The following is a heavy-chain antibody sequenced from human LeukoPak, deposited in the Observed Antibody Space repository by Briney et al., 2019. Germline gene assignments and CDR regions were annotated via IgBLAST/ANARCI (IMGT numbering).Heavy chain of an antibody. CDR2: TYYRSKWYN. Sequence: SQTLSLTCAISGDSVSSNSAAWNWIRQSPSRGLEWLGRTYYRSKWYNDYAASVKSQITIDPDTSKNQFSLQLSSLTPEDTAVYYCARRLTQYDCFDPWGQGILVTVSS. V-gene: IGHV6-1*01. CDR3: ARRLTQYDCFDP. D-gene: IGHD2-2*01. J-gene: IGHJ5*02. CDR1: GDSVSSNSAA.